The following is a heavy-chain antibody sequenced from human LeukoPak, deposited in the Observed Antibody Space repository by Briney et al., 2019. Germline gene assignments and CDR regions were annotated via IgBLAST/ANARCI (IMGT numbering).Heavy chain of an antibody. J-gene: IGHJ3*02. V-gene: IGHV4-31*03. CDR1: GGSISSGGYY. D-gene: IGHD3-22*01. CDR3: ARQERGYDGSGHRAFDI. Sequence: SETLSLTCTVSGGSISSGGYYWTWIRQHPGKGLEWIGYIYYSGSTYYNPSLKSRVTISGDTSKNQFSLKLRSVTAADTAVYYCARQERGYDGSGHRAFDIWGQGTMVTISS. CDR2: IYYSGST.